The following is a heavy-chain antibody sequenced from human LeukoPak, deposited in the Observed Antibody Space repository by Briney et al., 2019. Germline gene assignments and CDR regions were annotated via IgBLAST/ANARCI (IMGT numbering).Heavy chain of an antibody. J-gene: IGHJ4*02. CDR2: NSGSGGST. V-gene: IGHV3-23*01. CDR3: AKASVVVPAALYDY. D-gene: IGHD2-2*01. Sequence: GGSLRLSCAASGFTFSSYAMSWVRQAPGKGLEWVSANSGSGGSTYYADSVKGRFTIYRDNSKNTLYLQMNSLRAEDTAVYYCAKASVVVPAALYDYWGQGTLVTVSS. CDR1: GFTFSSYA.